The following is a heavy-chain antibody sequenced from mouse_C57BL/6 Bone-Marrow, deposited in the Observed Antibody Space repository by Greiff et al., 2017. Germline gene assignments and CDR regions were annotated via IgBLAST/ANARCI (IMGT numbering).Heavy chain of an antibody. CDR3: ARDSKRGAMDY. CDR1: GYTFTSYW. Sequence: QVQLKQSGAELVKPGASVKLSCKASGYTFTSYWMHWVKQRPGQGLAWIGMIHPNSGSTNYNEKFKSKATLTVDKSSSTAYMQLSSLTSEDSAVYYCARDSKRGAMDYWGQGTSVTVSA. D-gene: IGHD2-5*01. V-gene: IGHV1-64*01. J-gene: IGHJ4*01. CDR2: IHPNSGST.